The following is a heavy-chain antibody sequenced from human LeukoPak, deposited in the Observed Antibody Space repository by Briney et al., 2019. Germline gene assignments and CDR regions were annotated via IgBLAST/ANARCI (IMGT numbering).Heavy chain of an antibody. CDR1: GFTFSSYG. Sequence: GGSLRLSCAASGFTFSSYGMHWVRQAPGQGLEGVAVISYDGSNKYYADSVKGRFTISRDNSKNTLYLQMNSLRAEDTAVYYCAKGRQQLVKPVPNYWGQGTLVTVSS. D-gene: IGHD6-13*01. CDR2: ISYDGSNK. CDR3: AKGRQQLVKPVPNY. J-gene: IGHJ4*02. V-gene: IGHV3-30*18.